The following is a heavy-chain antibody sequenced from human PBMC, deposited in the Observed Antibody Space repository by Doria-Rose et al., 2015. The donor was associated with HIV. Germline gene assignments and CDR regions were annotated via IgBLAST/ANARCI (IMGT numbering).Heavy chain of an antibody. D-gene: IGHD6-13*01. CDR2: IFSDDER. CDR1: GVSLSSPGMG. Sequence: QVQLVQSGPVLVKPTETLTLTCTVSGVSLSSPGMGVSWIRQPPVKALEWLANIFSDDERSYKPSLKTRLTISRGTSKSQVVLTITDMDPVDTATYYCARIKSSRWYHKYYFDFWGQGTLVIVSA. J-gene: IGHJ4*02. CDR3: ARIKSSRWYHKYYFDF. V-gene: IGHV2-26*01.